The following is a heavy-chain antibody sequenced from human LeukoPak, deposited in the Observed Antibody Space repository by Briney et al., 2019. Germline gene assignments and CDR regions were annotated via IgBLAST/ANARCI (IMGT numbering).Heavy chain of an antibody. CDR3: ATLRPGATYYYYGMDV. J-gene: IGHJ6*04. V-gene: IGHV4-34*01. Sequence: PSETLSLTCAVYGGSFGGYYWSWVRQPPGKGLEWIGEINHRGNTNYNRSLKSRVTISVDTSKNQFSLKLSSVTAADTAVYYCATLRPGATYYYYGMDVWGKGTTVTVSS. D-gene: IGHD1-26*01. CDR2: INHRGNT. CDR1: GGSFGGYY.